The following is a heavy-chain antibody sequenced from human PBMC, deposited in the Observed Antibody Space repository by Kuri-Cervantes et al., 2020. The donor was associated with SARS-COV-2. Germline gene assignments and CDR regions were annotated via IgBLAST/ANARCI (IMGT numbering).Heavy chain of an antibody. CDR1: GYTFTSYG. Sequence: ASVKVSCKASGYTFTSYGISWVRQAPGQGLEWMGWINPNSGGTNYAQKFQGRVTMTRDTSISTAYMELSRLRSDDTAVYYCAREYSSSWYDYYYGMDVWGQGTTVTVSS. CDR2: INPNSGGT. CDR3: AREYSSSWYDYYYGMDV. V-gene: IGHV1-2*02. J-gene: IGHJ6*02. D-gene: IGHD6-13*01.